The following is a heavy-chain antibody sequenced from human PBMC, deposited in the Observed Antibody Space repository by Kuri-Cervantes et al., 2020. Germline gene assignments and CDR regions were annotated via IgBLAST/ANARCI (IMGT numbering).Heavy chain of an antibody. V-gene: IGHV1-46*01. J-gene: IGHJ4*02. CDR2: INPSGGST. D-gene: IGHD6-19*01. CDR1: GYTFTSYY. Sequence: ASVKVSCKASGYTFTSYYMHWVRQAPGQGLEWMGIINPSGGSTSYAQKFQGRVTMTRDTSTSTVYMELSSLRSEDTAVYYCARDHGGIAVAGHLGYWGQGTLVTVSS. CDR3: ARDHGGIAVAGHLGY.